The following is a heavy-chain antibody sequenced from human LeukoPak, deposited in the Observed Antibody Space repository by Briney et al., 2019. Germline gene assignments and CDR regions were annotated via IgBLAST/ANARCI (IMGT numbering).Heavy chain of an antibody. J-gene: IGHJ1*01. Sequence: PGGSLRLSCAASGFTFSSYEMNWVRQAPGKGLEWVSLMSGDGASTHYADSVEGRFTISRDNSKGSLYLQMNSLRIEDTAFYYCAKGQSSSLYSYFHHWGQGTLVTVSS. CDR1: GFTFSSYE. D-gene: IGHD6-13*01. CDR3: AKGQSSSLYSYFHH. CDR2: MSGDGAST. V-gene: IGHV3-43*02.